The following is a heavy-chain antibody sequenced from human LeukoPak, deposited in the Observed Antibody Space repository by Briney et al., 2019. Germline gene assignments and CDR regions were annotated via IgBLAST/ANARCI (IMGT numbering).Heavy chain of an antibody. D-gene: IGHD3-9*01. CDR1: GASIRSSSYY. J-gene: IGHJ4*02. CDR3: ARHYDILTGYYNPFAY. V-gene: IGHV4-39*01. Sequence: PSETLSLTCTVSGASIRSSSYYWGWIRQPPGKGLEWIGSIYFTANTYCNPSLKSRVTISVDTSRSQFSLKLSSVTAADTAVYFCARHYDILTGYYNPFAYWGQGTLVTVSS. CDR2: IYFTANT.